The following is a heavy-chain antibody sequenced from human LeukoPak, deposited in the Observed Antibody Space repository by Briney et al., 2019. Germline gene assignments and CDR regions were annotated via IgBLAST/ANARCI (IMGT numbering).Heavy chain of an antibody. Sequence: PSETLSLTCTVSGYSISSGYYWGWIRQPPGKGLEWIGYIYYSGKTNYNPSLKSRVTISVDTSKNQFSLKLSSVTAADTAVYYCARGSSSWLNFDYWGQGTLVTVSS. CDR2: IYYSGKT. CDR3: ARGSSSWLNFDY. D-gene: IGHD6-13*01. J-gene: IGHJ4*02. V-gene: IGHV4-61*01. CDR1: GYSISSGYY.